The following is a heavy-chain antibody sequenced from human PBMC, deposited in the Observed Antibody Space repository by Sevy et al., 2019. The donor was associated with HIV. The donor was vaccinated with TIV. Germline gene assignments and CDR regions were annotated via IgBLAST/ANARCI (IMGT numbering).Heavy chain of an antibody. CDR2: IHNRGRY. CDR3: ARDTSGYSSGWYPYYHYYGIDV. J-gene: IGHJ6*02. Sequence: SETLSLTCTVSGDSIIDYYWSWIRQPPGKGLEWIGYIHNRGRYNYNPSLKSRVTISGDVSKNQFSLKLGSVTAVDTAVYYCARDTSGYSSGWYPYYHYYGIDVWGQGTTVTVSS. V-gene: IGHV4-59*01. D-gene: IGHD6-19*01. CDR1: GDSIIDYY.